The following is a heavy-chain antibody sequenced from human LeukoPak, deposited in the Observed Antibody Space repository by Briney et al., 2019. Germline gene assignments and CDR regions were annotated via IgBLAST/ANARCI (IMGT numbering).Heavy chain of an antibody. J-gene: IGHJ4*02. CDR3: AKEITTYYFDY. V-gene: IGHV3-23*01. Sequence: PGGSLRLSCAASGFTFSNYGMNWVRQAPGKGLEWVSGISGSGGSTYSADSVKGRFTISRDNSKNTLYLQMNSLRAEDTAVYYCAKEITTYYFDYWGQGTLVTVSS. D-gene: IGHD3-22*01. CDR1: GFTFSNYG. CDR2: ISGSGGST.